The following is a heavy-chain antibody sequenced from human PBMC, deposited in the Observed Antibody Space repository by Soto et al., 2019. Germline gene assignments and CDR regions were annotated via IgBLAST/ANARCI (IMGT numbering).Heavy chain of an antibody. CDR1: GGSITSDTFS. J-gene: IGHJ5*02. D-gene: IGHD3-22*01. V-gene: IGHV4-30-2*01. CDR3: VRDSGYYDSSGYYNWFDP. CDR2: IYHSGST. Sequence: SETLSLTCAVSGGSITSDTFSWSWIRQPPGKGLEWIGYIYHSGSTHYNPSLKSRVTMSVDKPKNHFSLKLTSVTAADTAMYYCVRDSGYYDSSGYYNWFDPWGQGTLVTVSS.